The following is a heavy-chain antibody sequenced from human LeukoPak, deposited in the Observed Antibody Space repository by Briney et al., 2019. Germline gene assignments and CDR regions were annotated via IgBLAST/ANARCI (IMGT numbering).Heavy chain of an antibody. Sequence: SETLSLTCTVSGGSISSYYWSWIRQPPGKGLEWIGYIYYSGSTNYNPSLKSRVTISVETSKNEFSLKLRAVTAADTAVYYCARVTGYRIEDYFDYWGQGTLVTVSS. CDR2: IYYSGST. CDR3: ARVTGYRIEDYFDY. CDR1: GGSISSYY. J-gene: IGHJ4*02. V-gene: IGHV4-59*01. D-gene: IGHD6-13*01.